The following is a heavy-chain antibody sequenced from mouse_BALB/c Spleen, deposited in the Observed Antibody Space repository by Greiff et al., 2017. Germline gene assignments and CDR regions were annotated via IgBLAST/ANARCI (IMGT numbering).Heavy chain of an antibody. CDR3: ARDNSLLRSFAY. J-gene: IGHJ3*01. V-gene: IGHV2-9*02. D-gene: IGHD1-2*01. CDR1: GFSLTSYG. CDR2: IWAGGST. Sequence: VMLVESGPGLVAPSQSLSITCTVSGFSLTSYGVHWVRQPPGKGLEWLGVIWAGGSTNYNSALMSRLSISKDNSKSQVFLKMNSLQTDDTAMYYCARDNSLLRSFAYWGQGTLVTVSA.